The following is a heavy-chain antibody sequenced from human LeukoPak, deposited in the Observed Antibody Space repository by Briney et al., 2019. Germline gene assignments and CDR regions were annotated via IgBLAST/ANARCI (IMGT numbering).Heavy chain of an antibody. CDR3: ARDEGGIAAAGYYYNYGMDV. CDR2: ISFTSTTT. D-gene: IGHD6-13*01. CDR1: GFAFSTYS. J-gene: IGHJ6*02. Sequence: GGSLRLSCAASGFAFSTYSMNWVRQAPGKGLEWVSYISFTSTTTYYADSVKGRFTISRDNAKKSLYLQMNSLRPEDTAVYYCARDEGGIAAAGYYYNYGMDVWGQGNTVTVSS. V-gene: IGHV3-48*01.